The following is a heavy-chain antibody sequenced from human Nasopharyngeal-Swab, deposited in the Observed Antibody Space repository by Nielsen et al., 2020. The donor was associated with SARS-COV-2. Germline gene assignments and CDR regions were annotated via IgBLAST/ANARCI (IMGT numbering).Heavy chain of an antibody. Sequence: GGSLRLSCAASGFTFSSYAMSWVRQAPGKGLEWVSVIHTDLNNTYYGDSVKGRFTISRDNSKKTLFLQMNSLRVEDTAVYYCAKVRSWRLDAFDFWGQGTLVTVSS. J-gene: IGHJ4*02. CDR3: AKVRSWRLDAFDF. D-gene: IGHD6-13*01. CDR1: GFTFSSYA. V-gene: IGHV3-23*03. CDR2: IHTDLNNT.